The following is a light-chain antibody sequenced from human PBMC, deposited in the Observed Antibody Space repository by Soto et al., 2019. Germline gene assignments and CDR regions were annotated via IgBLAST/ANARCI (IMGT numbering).Light chain of an antibody. CDR3: QQSYNTPRT. CDR2: AAS. Sequence: DIEMTEAPSSLPASVGDRVIMTCRTSQTIGNYLNWYQQRPGKAPNLLISAASTLQSGVPSRFSGSGSGTDFTLTITSLQPEDFATYYCQQSYNTPRTFGQGTTVDI. V-gene: IGKV1-39*01. CDR1: QTIGNY. J-gene: IGKJ1*01.